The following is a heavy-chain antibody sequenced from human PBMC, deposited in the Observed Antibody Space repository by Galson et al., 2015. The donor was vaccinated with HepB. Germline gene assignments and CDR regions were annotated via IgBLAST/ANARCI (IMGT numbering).Heavy chain of an antibody. D-gene: IGHD3-22*01. CDR1: GGTFGSYA. J-gene: IGHJ3*02. CDR2: IIPIFGTA. Sequence: SVKVSCKASGGTFGSYAISWVRQAPGQGLEWMGGIIPIFGTANYAQKFQGRVTITADESTSTAYMELSSLRSEDTAVYYCARDWIYDSSGYRTADAFDIWGQGTMVTVSS. V-gene: IGHV1-69*13. CDR3: ARDWIYDSSGYRTADAFDI.